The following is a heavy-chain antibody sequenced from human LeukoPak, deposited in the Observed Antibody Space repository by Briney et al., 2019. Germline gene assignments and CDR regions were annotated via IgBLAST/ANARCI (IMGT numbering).Heavy chain of an antibody. CDR2: IYYSGST. CDR1: GGSISSSSYY. V-gene: IGHV4-39*01. D-gene: IGHD1-26*01. Sequence: ASETLSLTCTVSGGSISSSSYYWGWIRQPPGKGLEWIGSIYYSGSTYYNPSLKSRVTISVDTSKNQFSLKLSSVTAADTAVYYCASPGIVGASSAFDIWGQGTMVTVSS. CDR3: ASPGIVGASSAFDI. J-gene: IGHJ3*02.